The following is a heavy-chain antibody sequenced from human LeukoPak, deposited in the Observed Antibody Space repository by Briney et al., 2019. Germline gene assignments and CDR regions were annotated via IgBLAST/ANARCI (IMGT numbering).Heavy chain of an antibody. Sequence: SETLSLTCTVSGGSISSYYWSWIRQPPGKGLEWIGYIYYSGSTNYNPSLNSRATISVDMSRKHFFLDLSSVTAADTAVYYCTRVSWGSSSEKRPYYYYYYMDVWGKGTTVTISS. V-gene: IGHV4-59*01. CDR2: IYYSGST. CDR1: GGSISSYY. CDR3: TRVSWGSSSEKRPYYYYYYMDV. D-gene: IGHD6-13*01. J-gene: IGHJ6*03.